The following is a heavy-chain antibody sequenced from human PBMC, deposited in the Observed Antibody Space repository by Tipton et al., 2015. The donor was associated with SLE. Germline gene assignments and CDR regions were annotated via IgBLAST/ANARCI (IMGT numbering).Heavy chain of an antibody. J-gene: IGHJ4*02. CDR2: IYYSGST. V-gene: IGHV4-38-2*02. CDR1: GYSISSGYY. CDR3: ARLGDDHRFEY. D-gene: IGHD1-26*01. Sequence: TLSLTCTVSGYSISSGYYWGWIRQPPGKGLEWIGYIYYSGSTNYNPSLKSRVTISVDTSKNKFSLNLRSVTAADMAVYYCARLGDDHRFEYWGQGTPVTVSS.